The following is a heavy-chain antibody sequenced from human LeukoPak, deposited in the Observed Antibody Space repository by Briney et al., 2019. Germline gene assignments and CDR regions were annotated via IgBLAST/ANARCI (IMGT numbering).Heavy chain of an antibody. V-gene: IGHV5-51*01. CDR1: GYSFTSYW. J-gene: IGHJ4*02. CDR3: ARHLTWGSGWTEDYFDY. D-gene: IGHD6-19*01. CDR2: IYPGDSDT. Sequence: GESLKISCKGSGYSFTSYWIGWVRQMPGKGLEWMGIIYPGDSDTRYSPSFQGRVTIPADKSISTAYLQWSSLKASDTAMYYCARHLTWGSGWTEDYFDYWGQGTLVTVSS.